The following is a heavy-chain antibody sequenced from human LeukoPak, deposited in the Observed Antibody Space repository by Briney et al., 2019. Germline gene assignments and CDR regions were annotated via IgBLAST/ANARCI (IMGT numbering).Heavy chain of an antibody. CDR2: IYIGGST. V-gene: IGHV3-53*01. J-gene: IGHJ4*02. D-gene: IGHD6-13*01. CDR3: ARDSIAAAGTDY. CDR1: GFTVSSNY. Sequence: GGSLRLSCAASGFTVSSNYMSWVRQAPGKGLEWVSVIYIGGSTYYADSVKGRFTISRDNSKNTLYLQMNSLRAEDTAVYYCARDSIAAAGTDYWGQGTLVTVSS.